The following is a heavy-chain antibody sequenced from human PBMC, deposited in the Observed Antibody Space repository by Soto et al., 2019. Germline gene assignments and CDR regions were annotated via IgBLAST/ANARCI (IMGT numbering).Heavy chain of an antibody. V-gene: IGHV4-31*03. D-gene: IGHD2-15*01. CDR1: GGSISSGGYY. CDR3: ARDRECSGGTCYNYFDY. Sequence: QVQLQESGPGLVKPSQTLSLTCTVSGGSISSGGYYWSWIRQHPGKGLEWIGYIYYSGSTYYNPSLKSRGTISVDTSKNQFSLKLSSVTAADTAVYYCARDRECSGGTCYNYFDYWGQGTLVTVSS. CDR2: IYYSGST. J-gene: IGHJ4*02.